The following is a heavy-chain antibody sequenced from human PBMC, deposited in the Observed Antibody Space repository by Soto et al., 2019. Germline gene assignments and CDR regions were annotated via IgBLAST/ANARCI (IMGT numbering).Heavy chain of an antibody. CDR1: GFSFTTYV. J-gene: IGHJ3*02. CDR2: ISHDGSYK. Sequence: SLRLSCAASGFSFTTYVVHWVRQAPGKGLEWVAVISHDGSYKYYGDAVKGRFTISRDTSKNAVYLEMNSLRPEDTAVYYCAKGLLAIVGTTLPRDAFNIWGQGTMVTVSS. D-gene: IGHD1-26*01. CDR3: AKGLLAIVGTTLPRDAFNI. V-gene: IGHV3-30*18.